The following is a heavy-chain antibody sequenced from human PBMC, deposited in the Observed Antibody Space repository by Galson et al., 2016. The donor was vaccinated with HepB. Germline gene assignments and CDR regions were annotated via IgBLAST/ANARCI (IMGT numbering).Heavy chain of an antibody. V-gene: IGHV3-23*01. CDR1: GFTFVDYA. J-gene: IGHJ5*01. CDR2: LSATTGQA. Sequence: SLRLSCAASGFTFVDYAMAWVRQAPGKGLEWVATLSATTGQAYYADSAQGRFTVSRDNSNSSLFLQMNSLRVDDTAIYYCAKGSTPVTWGNWFDSWGRGTLVAGSS. CDR3: AKGSTPVTWGNWFDS. D-gene: IGHD7-27*01.